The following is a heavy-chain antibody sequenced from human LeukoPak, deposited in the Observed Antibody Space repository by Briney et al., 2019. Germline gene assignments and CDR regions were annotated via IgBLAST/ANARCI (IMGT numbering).Heavy chain of an antibody. CDR2: IRNKARSYTT. Sequence: GGSLRLSCAASGFSFSDHYMDWVRQAPGQGLEWVGRIRNKARSYTTEYAASVTGRFTISRDDSKNSLYLQMSSLTIEDTAVYYCTGGRSDRGYYGFDVWGQGTTVIVSS. CDR3: TGGRSDRGYYGFDV. CDR1: GFSFSDHY. V-gene: IGHV3-72*01. J-gene: IGHJ6*02.